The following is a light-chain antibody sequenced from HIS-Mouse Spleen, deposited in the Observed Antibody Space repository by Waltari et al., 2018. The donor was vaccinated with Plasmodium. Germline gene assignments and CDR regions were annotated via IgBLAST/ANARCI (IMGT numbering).Light chain of an antibody. J-gene: IGLJ3*02. V-gene: IGLV3-10*01. CDR2: EDS. CDR3: YSTDSSGNHRV. CDR1: ALPKKY. Sequence: SYALTQPPSASVSPGQTARITCSGDALPKKYSSWYQQKSGQAPVLVIYEDSKRPSGIPERFSGSSSGTMATLTISGAQVEDEADYYCYSTDSSGNHRVFGGGTKLTVL.